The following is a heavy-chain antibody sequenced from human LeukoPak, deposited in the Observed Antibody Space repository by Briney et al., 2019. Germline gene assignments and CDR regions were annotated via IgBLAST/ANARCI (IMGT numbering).Heavy chain of an antibody. CDR3: ARFSVREVY. Sequence: HPGGSLRLSCAASGFPFSSYWMHWLRHATGKGLVWVSRINSDGSSTSYADSVKGRFTVSRDNAKNTLYLQMNSLRAEDTAVYYCARFSVREVYWGQGTLVSVSS. D-gene: IGHD3-10*01. V-gene: IGHV3-74*01. J-gene: IGHJ4*02. CDR1: GFPFSSYW. CDR2: INSDGSST.